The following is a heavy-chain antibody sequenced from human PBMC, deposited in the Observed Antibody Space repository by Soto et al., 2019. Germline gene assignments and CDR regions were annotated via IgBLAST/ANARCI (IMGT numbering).Heavy chain of an antibody. D-gene: IGHD4-4*01. CDR1: GFTFSNYP. Sequence: ESVGGLVQRGGSLRLSCAASGFTFSNYPMSWVRQAPGKGLEWVSVISGSGSSIYYVDTVKGRFTASRDNAKNSVYLQMNSLRAEDTAVYYCARDLGPDYSRGYWGQGTLVTVSS. V-gene: IGHV3-48*04. J-gene: IGHJ4*02. CDR2: ISGSGSSI. CDR3: ARDLGPDYSRGY.